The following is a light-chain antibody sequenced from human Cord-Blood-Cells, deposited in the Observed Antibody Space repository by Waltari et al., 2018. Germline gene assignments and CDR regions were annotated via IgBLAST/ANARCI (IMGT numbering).Light chain of an antibody. CDR3: QQRSNWLTWT. CDR1: QSVSSY. J-gene: IGKJ1*01. V-gene: IGKV3-11*01. Sequence: EIVLTQSPATLSLSPGERAPLPCRASQSVSSYLAWYQQKPGQAPRLLIYDASNRATGIPARFSGSGSGTDFTLTISSLEPEDFAVYYCQQRSNWLTWTFGQGTKVEIK. CDR2: DAS.